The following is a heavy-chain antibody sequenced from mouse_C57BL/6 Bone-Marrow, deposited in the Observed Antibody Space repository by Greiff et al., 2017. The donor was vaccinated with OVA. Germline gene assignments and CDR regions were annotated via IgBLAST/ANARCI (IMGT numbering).Heavy chain of an antibody. CDR3: AFYYGSSYRYFDV. J-gene: IGHJ1*03. CDR2: INPNYGTT. V-gene: IGHV1-39*01. CDR1: GFSFTDYN. D-gene: IGHD1-1*01. Sequence: VQLKQSGPELVKPGASVKISCKASGFSFTDYNMNWVKQSNGKSLEWIGVINPNYGTTSYNQKFKGKATLTVDQSSSTAYMQLNSLTSEDSAVYYCAFYYGSSYRYFDVWGTGTTVTVSS.